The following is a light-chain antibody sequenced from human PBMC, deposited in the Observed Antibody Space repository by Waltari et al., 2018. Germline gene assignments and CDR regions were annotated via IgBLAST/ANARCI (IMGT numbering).Light chain of an antibody. CDR2: GAS. J-gene: IGKJ2*01. CDR3: QQYGGSPYT. V-gene: IGKV3-20*01. Sequence: EIELTQSPGTLSLSPGVRASLSCRASQSVAGSYLAGYQHKPGQVPRLLIYGASIRATGIPDRFSGSGSGTGFTLTISRLEPEDFAVYYCQQYGGSPYTFGQGTKLEIK. CDR1: QSVAGSY.